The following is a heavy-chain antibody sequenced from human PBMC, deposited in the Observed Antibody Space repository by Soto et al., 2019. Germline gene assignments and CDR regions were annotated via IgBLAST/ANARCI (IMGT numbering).Heavy chain of an antibody. CDR2: ISYDGSNK. CDR3: ARDLNSGTSYDYYYDMDV. Sequence: GGSLRLSCAASGFTFSNYAMHWVRQAPGKGLEWVAVISYDGSNKYYADSVKGRFTISRDNSKNTLYLQMNSLRAEDTAMYYCARDLNSGTSYDYYYDMDVWGQGTTVTVSS. D-gene: IGHD1-26*01. CDR1: GFTFSNYA. V-gene: IGHV3-30-3*01. J-gene: IGHJ6*02.